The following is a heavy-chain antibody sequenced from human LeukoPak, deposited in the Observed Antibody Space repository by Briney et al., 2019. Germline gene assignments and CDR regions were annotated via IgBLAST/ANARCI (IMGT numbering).Heavy chain of an antibody. V-gene: IGHV3-23*01. CDR2: ISGSGGST. Sequence: GGSLRLSCAASGFTFSSYAMSWVRQAPGKGLEWVSAISGSGGSTYYADSVKGRFTISRDNSKNTLYLQMNSLRAEDTAVYHCAKWTAGRNGYFDYWGQGTLVTVSS. CDR3: AKWTAGRNGYFDY. CDR1: GFTFSSYA. D-gene: IGHD3/OR15-3a*01. J-gene: IGHJ4*02.